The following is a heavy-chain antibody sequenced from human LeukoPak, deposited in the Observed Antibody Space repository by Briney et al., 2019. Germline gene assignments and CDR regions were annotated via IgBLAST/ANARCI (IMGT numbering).Heavy chain of an antibody. CDR1: GFTFSNYA. CDR2: INDSGGST. D-gene: IGHD2-15*01. J-gene: IGHJ4*02. V-gene: IGHV3-23*01. CDR3: ARASSGGSCYSY. Sequence: PGGSLRLSCAASGFTFSNYAMSWVRQAPGKGLEWVSTINDSGGSTYYAGSVKGRFTISRDNSKNTLYLQMNSLRAEDTAVYYCARASSGGSCYSYWGQGTLVTVSS.